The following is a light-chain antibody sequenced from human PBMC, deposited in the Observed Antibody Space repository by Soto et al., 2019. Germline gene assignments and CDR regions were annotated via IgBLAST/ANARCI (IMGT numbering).Light chain of an antibody. V-gene: IGLV2-11*01. Sequence: QSSLTQPRSVSGSPGQSVTISCTGSSSDVGGYDFVSWYQQHPGKAPKLMISVVSERPSGVPDRFSGSKSANTASLTISGLQAEDEADYYCCSYVGTYTLVFGGGTKLTVL. CDR1: SSDVGGYDF. J-gene: IGLJ3*02. CDR3: CSYVGTYTLV. CDR2: VVS.